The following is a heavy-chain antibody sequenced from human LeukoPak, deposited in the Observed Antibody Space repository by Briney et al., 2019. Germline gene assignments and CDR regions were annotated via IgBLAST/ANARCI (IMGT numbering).Heavy chain of an antibody. V-gene: IGHV3-23*01. CDR3: ARELFDFDY. D-gene: IGHD3-10*01. J-gene: IGHJ4*02. CDR1: GFTFDNFA. Sequence: GGSLRLSCAPSGFTFDNFAMTWVRQAPGKGLVWVSEITGSGGSTYYADSVKGRFTISRDNSKTTLYLQMNSLRAEDTAIYYCARELFDFDYWGQGTLVTVSS. CDR2: ITGSGGST.